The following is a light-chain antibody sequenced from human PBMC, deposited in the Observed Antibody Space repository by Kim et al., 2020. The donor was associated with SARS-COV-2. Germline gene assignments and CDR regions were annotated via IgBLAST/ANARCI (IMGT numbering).Light chain of an antibody. J-gene: IGLJ3*02. Sequence: SAGQTARITCLGNALAGQCCHWYQLKQGQAPVLVMYRDTARPSGIPARFSVSTAGTTVTLTISGVQAEDEADYYCQSADSSGSYVVFGGGTQLTVL. CDR1: ALAGQC. V-gene: IGLV3-25*03. CDR2: RDT. CDR3: QSADSSGSYVV.